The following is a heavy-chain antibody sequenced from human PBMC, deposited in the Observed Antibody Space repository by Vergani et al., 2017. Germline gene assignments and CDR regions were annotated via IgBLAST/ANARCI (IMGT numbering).Heavy chain of an antibody. Sequence: QVQLQESGPGLVKPSQTLSLTCTVSGDSMNSDDFYWSWIRQPPGKGLEWIGNIFYSGSPYYNPSLKSRLTLSVALSKNLFSLKLNSVTAADSAVYYCARFKWHDIDYWGQGTLVTVSS. D-gene: IGHD1-20*01. CDR3: ARFKWHDIDY. J-gene: IGHJ4*02. V-gene: IGHV4-30-4*01. CDR2: IFYSGSP. CDR1: GDSMNSDDFY.